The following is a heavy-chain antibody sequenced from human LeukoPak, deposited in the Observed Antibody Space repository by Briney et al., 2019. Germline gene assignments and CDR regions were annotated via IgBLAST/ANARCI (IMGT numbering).Heavy chain of an antibody. D-gene: IGHD3-10*01. V-gene: IGHV3-73*01. J-gene: IGHJ6*02. Sequence: GGSLRLSCAASGFTFSGSAMQWVRQASGKGLEWVGRIRSKANSYATAYAASVKGRFTISRDDSKNTAYLQMNSLKTEDTAVYYCTTTMVRPPYGMDVWGQGTTVTVSS. CDR2: IRSKANSYAT. CDR1: GFTFSGSA. CDR3: TTTMVRPPYGMDV.